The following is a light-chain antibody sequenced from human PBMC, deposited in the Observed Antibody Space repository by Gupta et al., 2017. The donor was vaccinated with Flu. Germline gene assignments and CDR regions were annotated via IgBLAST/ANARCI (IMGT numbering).Light chain of an antibody. CDR1: QSISSW. V-gene: IGKV1-5*03. Sequence: PPTPSASVGDRVTITCRASQSISSWLAWYQQRPGSAPKLLIYRSSNLEGEVPSRFSGSGSGTEFTLTISSLQPDDFGSYYCLQDDESPWTFGQGTNVEIK. J-gene: IGKJ1*01. CDR3: LQDDESPWT. CDR2: RSS.